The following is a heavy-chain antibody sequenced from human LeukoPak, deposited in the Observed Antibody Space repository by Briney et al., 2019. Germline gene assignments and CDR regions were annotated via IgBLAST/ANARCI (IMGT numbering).Heavy chain of an antibody. Sequence: GASVKVSCKASGGTFSSHAISWVRQAPGQGLEWMGGIIPIFGTANYAQKFQGRVTITADESTSTAYMELSSLRSEDTAVYYCARSEPLTYYYDSSADNQTPYYYGMDVWGQGTAVTVSS. V-gene: IGHV1-69*13. CDR1: GGTFSSHA. D-gene: IGHD3-22*01. CDR2: IIPIFGTA. J-gene: IGHJ6*02. CDR3: ARSEPLTYYYDSSADNQTPYYYGMDV.